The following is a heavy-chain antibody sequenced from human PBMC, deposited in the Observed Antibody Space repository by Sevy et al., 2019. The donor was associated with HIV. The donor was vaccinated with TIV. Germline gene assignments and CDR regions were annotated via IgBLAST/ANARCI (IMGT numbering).Heavy chain of an antibody. J-gene: IGHJ6*02. CDR1: GFTFSSYW. Sequence: GGSLRLSCAASGFTFSSYWMSWVRQAPGKGLEWVANIKQDGSEKYYVDSVKGRFTISRDNAKNSLYLQMNSLRAEDTAVYYCATSLWHYYVSSGYYWGYYGMDVWGQGTTVTVSS. CDR3: ATSLWHYYVSSGYYWGYYGMDV. D-gene: IGHD3-22*01. CDR2: IKQDGSEK. V-gene: IGHV3-7*01.